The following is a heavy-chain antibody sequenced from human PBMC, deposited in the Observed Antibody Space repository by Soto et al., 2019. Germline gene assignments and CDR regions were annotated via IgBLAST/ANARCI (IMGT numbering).Heavy chain of an antibody. CDR1: GFTSSSYA. D-gene: IGHD6-19*01. V-gene: IGHV3-30-3*01. J-gene: IGHJ4*02. CDR2: ISYEGSNK. CDR3: AKGTKPSGWYLY. Sequence: GGSLRLSCAASGFTSSSYAMHWVRQARGKGLEWVAVISYEGSNKYYADSVKGRFTISRDNSKNTLYLQMNSLRAEDTAVYYCAKGTKPSGWYLYWGQGTLVTVSS.